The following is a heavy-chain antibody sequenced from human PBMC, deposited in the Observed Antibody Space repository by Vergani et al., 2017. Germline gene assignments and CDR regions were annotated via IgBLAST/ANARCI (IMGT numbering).Heavy chain of an antibody. D-gene: IGHD4-17*01. V-gene: IGHV3-66*02. J-gene: IGHJ3*02. Sequence: LVESGGGVVQPGGSLRLSCAASSFSVSSHYMTWVRQAPGKGLEWVSTINIGGRTSYADSVKGRLTLTRDDSKNTLHLQMNSLGPEDTAVYYCARGMTTETTDLYGFDIWGQGTMVSVSS. CDR3: ARGMTTETTDLYGFDI. CDR2: INIGGRT. CDR1: SFSVSSHY.